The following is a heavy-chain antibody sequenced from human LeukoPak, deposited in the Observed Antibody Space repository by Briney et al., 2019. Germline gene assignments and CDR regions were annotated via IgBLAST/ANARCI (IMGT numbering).Heavy chain of an antibody. D-gene: IGHD3-9*01. V-gene: IGHV3-13*01. J-gene: IGHJ3*02. CDR3: ARGVLTGRGIAFDI. CDR1: GFTFSSYD. CDR2: IGTAGDT. Sequence: GGSLRLSCAASGFTFSSYDMHWVRQATGKGLEWVSAIGTAGDTYYPGSVKGRFTISRENAKNSLYLQMNSLRAGDTAVYYCARGVLTGRGIAFDIWGQGIMVTVSS.